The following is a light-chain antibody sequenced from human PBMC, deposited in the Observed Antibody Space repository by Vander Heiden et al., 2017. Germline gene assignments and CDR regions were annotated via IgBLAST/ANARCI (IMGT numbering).Light chain of an antibody. CDR3: QQYDSTPRT. CDR1: QSVLYNSNNKNY. J-gene: IGKJ1*01. CDR2: WAS. Sequence: DIVMTQSPDSLAVSLGERATINCKSSQSVLYNSNNKNYLAWYQQKPGQPPKLLIYWASTRESGVPDRFSGSGPGTDFTLSISSLQAEDVAVYYCQQYDSTPRTLGPGTKVEIK. V-gene: IGKV4-1*01.